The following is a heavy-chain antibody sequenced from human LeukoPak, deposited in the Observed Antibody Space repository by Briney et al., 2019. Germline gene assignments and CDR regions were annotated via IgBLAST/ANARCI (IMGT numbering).Heavy chain of an antibody. D-gene: IGHD1-26*01. V-gene: IGHV4-59*01. CDR3: ARYIVSYPHDAFDI. Sequence: PSETLSLTCTVSGGSISSYYWSWIRQPPGKGLEWSGYIYYSGSTSYNPSLKSRVTISVDTSKKQFSLKLSSVTAADTAFYSCARYIVSYPHDAFDIWGQGTMVTVSS. CDR2: IYYSGST. CDR1: GGSISSYY. J-gene: IGHJ3*02.